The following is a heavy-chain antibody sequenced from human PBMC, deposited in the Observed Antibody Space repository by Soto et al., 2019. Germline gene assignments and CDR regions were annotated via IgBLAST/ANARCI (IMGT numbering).Heavy chain of an antibody. V-gene: IGHV3-43*01. CDR1: GLTFDDYT. J-gene: IGHJ4*02. CDR2: ISWDGGST. D-gene: IGHD3-22*01. CDR3: AVLISGPS. Sequence: GGSLRLSCAASGLTFDDYTMHWVGQAPGKGMEWVSLISWDGGSTYYADSVKGRYTISRDNSKNSLYLQMNSLRTDVSALYYCAVLISGPSCGQGTLVTVSS.